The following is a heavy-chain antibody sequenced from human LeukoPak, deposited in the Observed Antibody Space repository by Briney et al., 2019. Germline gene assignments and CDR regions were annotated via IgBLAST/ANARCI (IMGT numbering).Heavy chain of an antibody. V-gene: IGHV1-18*01. D-gene: IGHD2-21*01. Sequence: ASVKVSGKASGYTFTNFGISWVRQAPGQGLEWMGWISAYNGNTNYAQILQGRVTMTTDTSTSTAYMELRSLRSDDTAVYYCARDWTVWRSFDIWGQGTMVTVSS. CDR2: ISAYNGNT. CDR1: GYTFTNFG. CDR3: ARDWTVWRSFDI. J-gene: IGHJ3*02.